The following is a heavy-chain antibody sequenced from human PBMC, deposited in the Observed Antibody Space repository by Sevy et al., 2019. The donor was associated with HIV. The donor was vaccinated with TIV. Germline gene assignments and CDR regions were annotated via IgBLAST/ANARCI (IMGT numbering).Heavy chain of an antibody. CDR3: AKVVGATTSGENY. CDR2: ISGGGGST. J-gene: IGHJ4*02. Sequence: GGSLRLSCAASGFTFSSYAMSWARQAPGKGLEWVSAISGGGGSTYYADSVKGRFTISRDNSKNTLYLQMNSLRAEDTAVYYCAKVVGATTSGENYWGQGTLVTVSS. V-gene: IGHV3-23*01. CDR1: GFTFSSYA. D-gene: IGHD1-26*01.